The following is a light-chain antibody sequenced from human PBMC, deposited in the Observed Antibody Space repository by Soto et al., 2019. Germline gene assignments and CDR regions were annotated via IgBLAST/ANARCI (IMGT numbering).Light chain of an antibody. Sequence: QSVLTQPPSVSGAPGQGVTISCTGNSSNIGAGSGVHWYYHPPGGAPKVLIYTSGDRPSGVPARFSVSRSGTSASLAITGLQAEDEGDYYCQSYDNSLSAPYVFGTGTKVTVL. CDR1: SSNIGAGSG. J-gene: IGLJ1*01. CDR2: TSG. CDR3: QSYDNSLSAPYV. V-gene: IGLV1-40*01.